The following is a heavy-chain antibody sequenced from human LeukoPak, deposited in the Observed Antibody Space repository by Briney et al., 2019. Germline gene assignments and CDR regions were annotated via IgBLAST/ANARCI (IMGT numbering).Heavy chain of an antibody. D-gene: IGHD3-22*01. CDR3: ARAEDSSGYHFDY. Sequence: GGSLRLSCAASGFTFSDYYMSCIRQAPGKGLEWVSYISSSGSTIYYADSVKGRFTISRDNAKNSLYLQMNSLRAEDTAVYYCARAEDSSGYHFDYWGQGTLVTVSS. CDR1: GFTFSDYY. V-gene: IGHV3-11*04. CDR2: ISSSGSTI. J-gene: IGHJ4*02.